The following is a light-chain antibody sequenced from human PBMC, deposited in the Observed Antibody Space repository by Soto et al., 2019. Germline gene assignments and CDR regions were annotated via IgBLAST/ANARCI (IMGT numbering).Light chain of an antibody. V-gene: IGKV1-39*01. J-gene: IGKJ5*01. CDR3: QHYFNWPYT. CDR1: QSISNY. Sequence: DIQMTQSPSSLSASVGDRVTITCRASQSISNYLNWYQQKPGKAPKLLIYAASSLQSGVPSRFSGSGSGTDFTLTISNLQSEDFALYYCQHYFNWPYTFGQGTRLEIK. CDR2: AAS.